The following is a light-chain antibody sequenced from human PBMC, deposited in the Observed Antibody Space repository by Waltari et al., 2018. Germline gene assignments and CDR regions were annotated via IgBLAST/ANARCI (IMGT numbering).Light chain of an antibody. J-gene: IGKJ2*03. V-gene: IGKV1-39*01. CDR1: ENVNNY. Sequence: SPSSLSASVGDRVTITCRASENVNNYLNWYQQKPGKAPKLLIYKASTLQSGVPSRFSGSGSGTDYTFTISSLQSEDVATYYCQHNYGTPYSFGQGTKVEIK. CDR3: QHNYGTPYS. CDR2: KAS.